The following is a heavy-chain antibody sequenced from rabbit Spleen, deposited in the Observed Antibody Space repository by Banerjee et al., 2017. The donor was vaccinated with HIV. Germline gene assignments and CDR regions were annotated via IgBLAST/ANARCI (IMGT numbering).Heavy chain of an antibody. V-gene: IGHV1S45*01. CDR1: GFSFSSKYL. J-gene: IGHJ4*01. CDR3: ARTILGDVTSFDL. D-gene: IGHD2-1*01. Sequence: QEQLEESGGDLVQPEGSLTLTCAASGFSFSSKYLICWVRQAPGKGLEWIACIYVDNSGSTYYASWAKGRVTISKTSSTTVTLQMTSLTAADTASYFCARTILGDVTSFDLWGPGTLVTVS. CDR2: IYVDNSGST.